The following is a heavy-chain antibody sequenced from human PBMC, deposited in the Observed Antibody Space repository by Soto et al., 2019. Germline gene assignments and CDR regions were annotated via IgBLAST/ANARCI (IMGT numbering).Heavy chain of an antibody. CDR3: ARHWVSNDY. CDR2: IYTTGDT. V-gene: IGHV4-4*07. Sequence: QLHLQESGPGLVKPSETLSLTCTVSGGSINEFYWAWIRKPAGKGPEWMGRIYTTGDTKYNPYLQSRVTMSVDTSKKQFSLRLTSVTAADTAVYYCARHWVSNDYWGQGILGSVSS. D-gene: IGHD6-13*01. J-gene: IGHJ4*02. CDR1: GGSINEFY.